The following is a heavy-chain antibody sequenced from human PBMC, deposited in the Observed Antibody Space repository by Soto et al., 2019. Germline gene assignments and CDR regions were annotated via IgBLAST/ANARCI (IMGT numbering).Heavy chain of an antibody. CDR1: GYTFTDYY. Sequence: QVQLVQSGAEVKKPGASVKVSCKASGYTFTDYYIHWVRQAPGQGLEWMGMINPSGGSTDYAQTFRGRVTMTRDTSTGTVYMELSSLRSEDTAVYYCARPPFPGCINAVCYPFDYWGQGTLVTVSS. V-gene: IGHV1-46*01. D-gene: IGHD2-8*01. CDR3: ARPPFPGCINAVCYPFDY. CDR2: INPSGGST. J-gene: IGHJ4*02.